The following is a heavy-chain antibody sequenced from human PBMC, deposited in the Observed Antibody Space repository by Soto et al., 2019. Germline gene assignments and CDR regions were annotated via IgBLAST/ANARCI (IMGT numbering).Heavy chain of an antibody. CDR3: AKDLEDGRGGTCYKSAYWYFDL. CDR1: GFTFSSYA. D-gene: IGHD2-15*01. CDR2: ISGSGGST. Sequence: EVQLLESGGDLVQPGGSLRVSCVASGFTFSSYAMSWVRQAPGKGLEWVSGISGSGGSTYHADSVKGRFTISRDNFKNTLYLQMASLRAEDTAVYYCAKDLEDGRGGTCYKSAYWYFDLWGRGTLVTVSS. J-gene: IGHJ2*01. V-gene: IGHV3-23*01.